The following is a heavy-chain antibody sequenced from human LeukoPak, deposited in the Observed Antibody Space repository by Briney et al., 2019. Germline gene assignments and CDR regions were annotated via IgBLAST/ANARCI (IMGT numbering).Heavy chain of an antibody. CDR2: ISGSGGST. Sequence: GGSLRLSCAVSGFMLTSYAMGWVRQAPGKGLEWVSAISGSGGSTYYADSVKGRFTISRDNSKNTLYLQMNSLRAEDTALYYCAKDHFDYYGSGSYSAFDYWGQGTLVTVSS. D-gene: IGHD3-10*01. V-gene: IGHV3-23*01. CDR3: AKDHFDYYGSGSYSAFDY. J-gene: IGHJ4*02. CDR1: GFMLTSYA.